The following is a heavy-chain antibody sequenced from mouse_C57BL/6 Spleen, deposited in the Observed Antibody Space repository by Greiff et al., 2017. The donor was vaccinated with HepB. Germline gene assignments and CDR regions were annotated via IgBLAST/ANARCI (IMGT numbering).Heavy chain of an antibody. J-gene: IGHJ1*03. CDR2: IDPSDSYT. Sequence: QVQLQQPGAELVMPGASVKLSCKASGYTFTSYWMHWVKQRPGQGLEWIGEIDPSDSYTNYNQKFKGKSTLTVDKSSSTAYMQLSSLTSEDSAVYYGAAGSNYWYFDVWGTGTTVTVSS. CDR3: AAGSNYWYFDV. V-gene: IGHV1-69*01. D-gene: IGHD4-1*01. CDR1: GYTFTSYW.